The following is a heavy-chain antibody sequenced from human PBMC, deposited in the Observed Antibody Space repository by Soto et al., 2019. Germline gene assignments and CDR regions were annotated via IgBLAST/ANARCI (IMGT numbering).Heavy chain of an antibody. CDR2: IYYSGST. V-gene: IGHV4-59*01. D-gene: IGHD6-6*01. CDR3: ARDLAARGWFDP. Sequence: SETLSLTCTVSGGSISSYYWSWIRQPPGKGLEWIGYIYYSGSTNYNPSLKSRVTISVDTSKNQFSLKLSSVTAADTAVYYCARDLAARGWFDPWCQGTLVTVSS. CDR1: GGSISSYY. J-gene: IGHJ5*02.